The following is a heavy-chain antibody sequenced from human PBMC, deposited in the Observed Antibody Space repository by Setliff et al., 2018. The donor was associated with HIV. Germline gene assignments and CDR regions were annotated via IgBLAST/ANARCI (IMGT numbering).Heavy chain of an antibody. D-gene: IGHD3-9*01. CDR1: GGSISGGSYC. CDR2: MFSSGFT. J-gene: IGHJ4*01. CDR3: ARDQSDYNVLTGFGDFDY. V-gene: IGHV4-39*07. Sequence: SETLSLTCRVSGGSISGGSYCWGWIRQSPGKGLEWIGTMFSSGFTDYNPSLQGRISISIDTSKNQFSLTLTSVTAADTAMYYCARDQSDYNVLTGFGDFDYWGHGTLVTVSS.